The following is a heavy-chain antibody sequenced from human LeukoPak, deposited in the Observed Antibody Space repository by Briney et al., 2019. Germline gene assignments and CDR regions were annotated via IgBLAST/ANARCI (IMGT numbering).Heavy chain of an antibody. CDR3: ARVRYNWNRDFDY. J-gene: IGHJ4*02. V-gene: IGHV4-38-2*02. D-gene: IGHD1-20*01. Sequence: SETLSLTCTVSGYSISSGYYWGWIRQPPGKGLKWIGSMFHSGSTYYNPSLKSRVTMSVDTSKNQFSLMLSSVTAADTAVYYCARVRYNWNRDFDYWGQGTLVTVSS. CDR2: MFHSGST. CDR1: GYSISSGYY.